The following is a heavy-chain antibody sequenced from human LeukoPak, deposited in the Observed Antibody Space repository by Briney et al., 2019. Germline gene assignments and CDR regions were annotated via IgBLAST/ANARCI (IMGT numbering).Heavy chain of an antibody. CDR3: ARVPDYGSGSWFDY. D-gene: IGHD3-10*01. V-gene: IGHV3-66*01. CDR2: IYSGGST. Sequence: GGSLRLSCAASGFTVSSNYMSWVRQAPGKGLEWVSVIYSGGSTYHADSVRGRFTISRDKSKNTLYLQMNSLRAEDTAVHYCARVPDYGSGSWFDYWGQGTLVTVSS. CDR1: GFTVSSNY. J-gene: IGHJ4*02.